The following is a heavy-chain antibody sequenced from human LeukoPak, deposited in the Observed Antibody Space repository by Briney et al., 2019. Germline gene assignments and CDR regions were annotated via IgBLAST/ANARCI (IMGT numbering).Heavy chain of an antibody. D-gene: IGHD3-16*02. V-gene: IGHV3-30-3*01. CDR2: ISYDGSNE. CDR1: GFTFSSYA. Sequence: GRSLRLSCAASGFTFSSYAMHWVRQAPGKGLEWVAVISYDGSNEYYADSVKGRFTISRDNSKNTLYLQMNSLRAEDTAVYYCARGPNYDYVWGSYRYYDYWGQGTLVTVSS. CDR3: ARGPNYDYVWGSYRYYDY. J-gene: IGHJ4*02.